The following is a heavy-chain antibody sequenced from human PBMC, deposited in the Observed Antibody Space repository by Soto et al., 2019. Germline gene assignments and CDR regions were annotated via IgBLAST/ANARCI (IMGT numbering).Heavy chain of an antibody. J-gene: IGHJ6*02. CDR3: ARDIGSGRDYYGMDV. CDR2: IWYDGSNK. V-gene: IGHV3-33*08. CDR1: GFTFSSYG. D-gene: IGHD3-10*01. Sequence: GGSLRLSCAASGFTFSSYGMHWVRQAPGKGLEWVAVIWYDGSNKYYADSVKGRFTISRDNSKNTLYLQMNSLRAEDTAVYYCARDIGSGRDYYGMDVWGQGTTVTVSS.